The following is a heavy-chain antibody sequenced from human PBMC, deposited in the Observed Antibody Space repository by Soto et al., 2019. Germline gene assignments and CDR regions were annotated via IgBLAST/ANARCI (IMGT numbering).Heavy chain of an antibody. V-gene: IGHV1-8*01. D-gene: IGHD7-27*01. J-gene: IGHJ5*02. CDR1: GYTFTSYD. CDR2: MNPNSGNT. CDR3: AREAGDVSFDP. Sequence: QVQLGQSGAEVKKPGASVKVSCKASGYTFTSYDINWVRQATGPGLEWMGWMNPNSGNTVYAQKFQGRVTMSRNTSITTAYTELSSLRSEDTAVYYCAREAGDVSFDPWGKGTLDTVSS.